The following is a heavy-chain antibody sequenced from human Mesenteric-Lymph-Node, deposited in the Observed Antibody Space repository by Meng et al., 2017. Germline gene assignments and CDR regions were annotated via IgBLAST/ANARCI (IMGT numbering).Heavy chain of an antibody. D-gene: IGHD1-26*01. CDR2: ISSDGRFI. Sequence: GESLKISCAASGFTFSTYAMNWFRQAPGKGLEWVAIISSDGRFIHYADSVKGRFTVSRDISKNTFYLQLNSLTTDDTAVYSCARGAIAGTYYEEYFQHWGQGTLVTVSS. CDR3: ARGAIAGTYYEEYFQH. J-gene: IGHJ1*01. CDR1: GFTFSTYA. V-gene: IGHV3-30*04.